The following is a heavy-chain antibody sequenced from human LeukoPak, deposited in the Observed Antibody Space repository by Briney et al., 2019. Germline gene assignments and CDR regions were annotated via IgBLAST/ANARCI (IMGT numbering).Heavy chain of an antibody. CDR3: ASYSSGWYTSFDY. CDR1: GFTFSDYY. V-gene: IGHV3-11*04. Sequence: PGGSLRLSCAASGFTFSDYYMSWIRQAPGKGLEWVSYISSSGSTIYYADSVKGRFTISRDNAKNSLYLQMNSLRAEDTAVYYCASYSSGWYTSFDYWGQGTLVTVSS. CDR2: ISSSGSTI. J-gene: IGHJ4*02. D-gene: IGHD6-19*01.